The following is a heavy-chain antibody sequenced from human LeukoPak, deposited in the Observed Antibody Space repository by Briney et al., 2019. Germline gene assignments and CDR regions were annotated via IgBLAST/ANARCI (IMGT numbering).Heavy chain of an antibody. J-gene: IGHJ6*03. D-gene: IGHD2-15*01. CDR2: TYYSGST. CDR1: GGSIRSYY. CDR3: ARGYCSGGSCYDYYYYYMDV. V-gene: IGHV4-59*01. Sequence: PSETLSLTCTVSGGSIRSYYWSWIRQPPGRGLEWIGYTYYSGSTNYNPSLKSRVTISVDTSKNQFSLKLSSVTAADTAVYYCARGYCSGGSCYDYYYYYMDVWGKGTTVTVSS.